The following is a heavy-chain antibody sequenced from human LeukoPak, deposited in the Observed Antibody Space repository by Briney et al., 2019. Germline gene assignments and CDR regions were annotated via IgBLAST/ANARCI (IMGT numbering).Heavy chain of an antibody. J-gene: IGHJ4*02. Sequence: VASVKVSCKASGYTFTGYYLHWVRQAPGQGLQWMGWVNPNSGVTNYAQKLQGRVTMTRDTSISTGYMELRRLRYDDTAVYYCARDLAVAGTPLGYWGQGTLVTVSS. CDR3: ARDLAVAGTPLGY. CDR2: VNPNSGVT. D-gene: IGHD6-19*01. CDR1: GYTFTGYY. V-gene: IGHV1-2*02.